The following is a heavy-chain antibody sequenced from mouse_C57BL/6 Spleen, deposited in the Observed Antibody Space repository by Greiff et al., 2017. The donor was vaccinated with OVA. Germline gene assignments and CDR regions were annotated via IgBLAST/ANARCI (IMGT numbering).Heavy chain of an antibody. V-gene: IGHV1-26*01. CDR3: ARLTTVVPSWFAY. CDR1: GYTFTDYY. Sequence: VQLQQSGPELVKPGASVKISCKASGYTFTDYYMNWVKQSHGKSLEWIGDINPNNGGTSYNQKFKGKATLTVDKSSSTAYMELRSLTSEDSAVYYCARLTTVVPSWFAYWGQGTLVTVSA. D-gene: IGHD1-1*01. J-gene: IGHJ3*01. CDR2: INPNNGGT.